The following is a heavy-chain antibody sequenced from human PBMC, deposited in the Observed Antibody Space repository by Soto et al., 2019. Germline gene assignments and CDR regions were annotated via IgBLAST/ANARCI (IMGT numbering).Heavy chain of an antibody. D-gene: IGHD1-26*01. CDR3: TARIVGATSSLSNLDY. V-gene: IGHV3-73*01. CDR2: IRSKANSYAT. Sequence: GGSLRLSCAASGFTFSGSAIHWVRQASGKGLEWVGRIRSKANSYATAYAASVKGRFTISRDDSKNTAYLQMNNLKTEDTAVYYCTARIVGATSSLSNLDYWGQGTLVTGSS. CDR1: GFTFSGSA. J-gene: IGHJ4*02.